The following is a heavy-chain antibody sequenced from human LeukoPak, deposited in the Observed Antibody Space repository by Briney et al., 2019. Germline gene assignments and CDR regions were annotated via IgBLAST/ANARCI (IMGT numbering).Heavy chain of an antibody. J-gene: IGHJ4*02. CDR2: IIPIFGTA. V-gene: IGHV1-69*13. Sequence: SVKVSCEASGGTFSSYAISWVRQAPGQGLEWMGGIIPIFGTANYAQKFQGRVTITADESTSTAYMELSSLRSEDTAVYYCARVGYYYDSSGFYFDYWGQGTLVTVSS. D-gene: IGHD3-22*01. CDR1: GGTFSSYA. CDR3: ARVGYYYDSSGFYFDY.